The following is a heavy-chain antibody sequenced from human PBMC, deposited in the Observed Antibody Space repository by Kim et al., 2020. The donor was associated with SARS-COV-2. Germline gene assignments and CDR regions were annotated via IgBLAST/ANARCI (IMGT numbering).Heavy chain of an antibody. CDR3: ARVSGSGYRGRGPADY. Sequence: ASVKVSCKASGYTFTSYYMHWVRQAPGQGLEWMGIINPSGGSTSYAQKFQGRVTMTRDTSTSTVYMELSSLRSEDTAVYYCARVSGSGYRGRGPADYWGQGTLVTVSS. D-gene: IGHD3-3*01. V-gene: IGHV1-46*01. CDR2: INPSGGST. J-gene: IGHJ4*02. CDR1: GYTFTSYY.